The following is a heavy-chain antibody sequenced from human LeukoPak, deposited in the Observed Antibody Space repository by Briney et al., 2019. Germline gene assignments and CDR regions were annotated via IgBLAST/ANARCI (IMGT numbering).Heavy chain of an antibody. CDR1: GFTFSSYS. CDR3: ARGLTIEHWFDP. CDR2: ISGSSGYI. V-gene: IGHV3-21*01. D-gene: IGHD3-10*01. J-gene: IGHJ5*02. Sequence: GGSLRLSCAASGFTFSSYSMNWVRQAPGKGLEWVSSISGSSGYIYYADSVKGRFTISRDNAKNSLYLQMNSLRAEDTAVYYCARGLTIEHWFDPWGQGTLVTVSS.